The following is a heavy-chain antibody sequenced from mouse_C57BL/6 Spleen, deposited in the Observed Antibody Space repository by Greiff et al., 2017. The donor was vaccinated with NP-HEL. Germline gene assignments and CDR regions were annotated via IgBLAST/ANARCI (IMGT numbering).Heavy chain of an antibody. Sequence: VKLVESGPGLVAPSQSLSITCTVSGFSFPSYGVHWVRQPPGQGLEWLVVIWSDGSTTYNSALKSRLSISKDNSKSQVFLKMNSLQTDDTAMYYCARQIDYGNYDYAIDYWGQGTSVTVSS. V-gene: IGHV2-6-1*01. CDR2: IWSDGST. J-gene: IGHJ4*01. CDR3: ARQIDYGNYDYAIDY. D-gene: IGHD2-1*01. CDR1: GFSFPSYG.